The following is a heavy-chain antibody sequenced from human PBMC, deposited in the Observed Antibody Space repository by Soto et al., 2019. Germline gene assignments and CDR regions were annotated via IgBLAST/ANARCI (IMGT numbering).Heavy chain of an antibody. CDR3: AREMAGLGGEYDY. CDR1: GYTFTKYG. CDR2: ISGSSGNA. D-gene: IGHD3-16*01. Sequence: VQLVQSGAEVKNPGASVKVSCKTSGYTFTKYGVGWVRQAPGQGLEWMGWISGSSGNANYAEKVQGRITLTTDTSTSTADIELRSLRSDDTAVYYCAREMAGLGGEYDYWGQGTLVTVSS. J-gene: IGHJ4*02. V-gene: IGHV1-18*01.